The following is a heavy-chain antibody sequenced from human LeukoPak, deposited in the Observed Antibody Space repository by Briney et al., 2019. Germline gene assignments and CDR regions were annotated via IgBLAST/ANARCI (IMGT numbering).Heavy chain of an antibody. CDR3: ARDVPLDYLYYMDV. CDR2: INHSGST. D-gene: IGHD3-16*01. CDR1: GGSFSGYY. Sequence: SETLSLTCAVYGGSFSGYYWSWIRQPPGKGLEWIGEINHSGSTNYNPSLKSRVTISVDTSKNQFSLKLSSVTAADTAVYYCARDVPLDYLYYMDVWGKGTTVTISS. J-gene: IGHJ6*03. V-gene: IGHV4-34*01.